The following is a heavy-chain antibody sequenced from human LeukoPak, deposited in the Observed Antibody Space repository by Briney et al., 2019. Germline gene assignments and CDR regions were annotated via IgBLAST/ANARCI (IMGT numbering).Heavy chain of an antibody. Sequence: SETLSLTCTVSGGSISSSSYYWGWIRQPPGKGLEWIGSIYYSGSTYYNPSLKSRVTISVDTSKNQFSLKLSSVTAADTAVYYCARGPATARGDYWGQGTLVTVSS. CDR2: IYYSGST. CDR1: GGSISSSSYY. V-gene: IGHV4-39*07. J-gene: IGHJ4*02. D-gene: IGHD2-2*01. CDR3: ARGPATARGDY.